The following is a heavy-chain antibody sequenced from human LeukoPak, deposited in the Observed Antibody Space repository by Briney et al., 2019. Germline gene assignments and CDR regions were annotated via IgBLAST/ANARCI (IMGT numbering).Heavy chain of an antibody. CDR2: IIPIFGTA. Sequence: SVKVSCKASGGTFISYAISWVRQAPGQGLEWMGRIIPIFGTANYAQKFQGRVTITADKSTSTAYMELSSLRSEDTAVYYCARDLNSDNPYWGQGTLVTVSS. CDR3: ARDLNSDNPY. D-gene: IGHD4-23*01. V-gene: IGHV1-69*06. CDR1: GGTFISYA. J-gene: IGHJ4*02.